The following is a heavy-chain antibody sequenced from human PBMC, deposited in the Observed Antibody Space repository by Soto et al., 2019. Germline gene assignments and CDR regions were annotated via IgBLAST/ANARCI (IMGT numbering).Heavy chain of an antibody. D-gene: IGHD3-3*01. Sequence: QVQLVQSGAEVKKPGASVKVSCKASGYTFTGYYMHWVRQAPGQGLEWMGWINPNSGGTNYAQKFQSRVTMNRDTSISTAYMELSRLRSDDTAVYYCAREHYDFWSGYPTVGMDVWGQGTTVTVSS. CDR3: AREHYDFWSGYPTVGMDV. CDR2: INPNSGGT. J-gene: IGHJ6*02. V-gene: IGHV1-2*02. CDR1: GYTFTGYY.